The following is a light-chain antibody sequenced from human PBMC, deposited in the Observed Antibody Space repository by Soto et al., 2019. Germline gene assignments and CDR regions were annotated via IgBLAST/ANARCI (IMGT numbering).Light chain of an antibody. J-gene: IGLJ1*01. CDR1: SSNIGAGYD. Sequence: QAVVTQPPSVSGAPGQRVTISCTGSSSNIGAGYDVHWYRQLPGTSPKLLIYGNSNRPSGVPDRFSGSKSGTSASLAITGIQAEDGADYYCQSYDRSLRDHVFGTGTKLTVL. CDR2: GNS. V-gene: IGLV1-40*01. CDR3: QSYDRSLRDHV.